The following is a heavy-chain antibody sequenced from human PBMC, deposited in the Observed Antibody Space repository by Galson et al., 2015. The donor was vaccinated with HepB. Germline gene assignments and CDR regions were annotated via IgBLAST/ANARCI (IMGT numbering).Heavy chain of an antibody. CDR3: AREGGEDDLEEAFDF. Sequence: SVKVSCKASGYTFTNYDISWVRQAPGQGLEWMGWSSTFNGNTNYAQKLQGRVTVTTDTATSTAYMELRSLRSDDTAVYYCAREGGEDDLEEAFDFWGQGTMVTVSS. D-gene: IGHD3-16*01. CDR1: GYTFTNYD. CDR2: SSTFNGNT. J-gene: IGHJ3*01. V-gene: IGHV1-18*04.